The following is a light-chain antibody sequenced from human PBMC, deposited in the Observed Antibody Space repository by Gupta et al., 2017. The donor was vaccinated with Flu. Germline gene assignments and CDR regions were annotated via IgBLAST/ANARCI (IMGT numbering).Light chain of an antibody. CDR1: QSLNSIF. CDR3: QQYRSSPRT. CDR2: GAS. Sequence: EIVLTQSPGPLSLSPGESATLSCRASQSLNSIFLAWYQQRPGQAPRLLMYGASSRATGIPDMFSGSGSGTDFTLTISRLEPEDFAVYFCQQYRSSPRTFGQGTKVAIK. V-gene: IGKV3-20*01. J-gene: IGKJ1*01.